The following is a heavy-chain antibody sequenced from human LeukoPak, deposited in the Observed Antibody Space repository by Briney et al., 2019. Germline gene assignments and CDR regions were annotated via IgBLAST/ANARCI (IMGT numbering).Heavy chain of an antibody. D-gene: IGHD3-22*01. CDR1: GYTFTSYG. J-gene: IGHJ4*02. V-gene: IGHV1-69*13. CDR3: ARASLGYYYGY. Sequence: SVKVSCKASGYTFTSYGISWVQQAPGQGLEWMGGIIPIFGTANYAQKFQGRVTITADESTSTAYMELSGLRSEDTAVYYCARASLGYYYGYWGQGTLVTVSS. CDR2: IIPIFGTA.